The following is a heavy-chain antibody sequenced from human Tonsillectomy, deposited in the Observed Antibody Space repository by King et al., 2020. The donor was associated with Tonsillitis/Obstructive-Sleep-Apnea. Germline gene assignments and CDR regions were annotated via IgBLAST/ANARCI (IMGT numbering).Heavy chain of an antibody. Sequence: VQLVESGGGLVQPGGSLRLSCSASGFTFSNYDMYWVRQTPGKGLEYVSSIIGNGVGTYYADFVKGRFIISRDNSKNRLYLQMSSLRADDTSVYYCLTVRAARTRDFDYWGQGTLVTVSS. CDR2: IIGNGVGT. CDR1: GFTFSNYD. V-gene: IGHV3-64D*06. D-gene: IGHD6-25*01. J-gene: IGHJ4*02. CDR3: LTVRAARTRDFDY.